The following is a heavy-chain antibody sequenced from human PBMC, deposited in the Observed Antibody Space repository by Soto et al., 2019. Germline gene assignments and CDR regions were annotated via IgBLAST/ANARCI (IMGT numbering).Heavy chain of an antibody. Sequence: QVQLVESGGGVVQPGRSLRLSCAASGFSFSTFGMHWLRQAPGQGLEWVAVVPPDGINKFYAVSVKGRFTIARDNSKSTLFLQMNSLRAEDTAVYYCAKSGGLVGAAFDYWGQGTLVTVSS. J-gene: IGHJ4*02. V-gene: IGHV3-30*18. CDR2: VPPDGINK. CDR3: AKSGGLVGAAFDY. CDR1: GFSFSTFG. D-gene: IGHD1-26*01.